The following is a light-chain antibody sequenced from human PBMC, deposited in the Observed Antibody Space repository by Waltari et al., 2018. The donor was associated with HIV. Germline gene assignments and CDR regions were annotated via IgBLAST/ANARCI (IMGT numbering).Light chain of an antibody. CDR3: AAWDDSLSGLV. J-gene: IGLJ3*02. CDR1: SSNIGSNY. V-gene: IGLV1-47*01. Sequence: QSVLTQPPSASGTPGQRVTISCSGSSSNIGSNYGYWYQQLPGTAPKLLIYRNNRRPSGVPDRCAGSKSGTSASLAISGLRSEDEADYYCAAWDDSLSGLVFGGGTKVTVL. CDR2: RNN.